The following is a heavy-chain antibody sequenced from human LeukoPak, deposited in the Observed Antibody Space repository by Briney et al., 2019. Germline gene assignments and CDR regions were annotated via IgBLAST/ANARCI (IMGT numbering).Heavy chain of an antibody. V-gene: IGHV3-11*01. CDR3: ARGFDSSGYYYYYYGMDV. CDR2: ISSSGSTI. J-gene: IGHJ6*02. D-gene: IGHD3-22*01. Sequence: GGSLRLSCAASGFTFSDYYMSWIRQAPGKGLEWVSYISSSGSTIYYADSVKGRFTISRDNAKNSLYLQMNSLRAEDTAVYYCARGFDSSGYYYYYYGMDVWGQGTTVTVSS. CDR1: GFTFSDYY.